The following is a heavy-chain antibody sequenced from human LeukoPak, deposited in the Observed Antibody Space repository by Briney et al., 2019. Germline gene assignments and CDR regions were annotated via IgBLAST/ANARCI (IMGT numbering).Heavy chain of an antibody. D-gene: IGHD2-15*01. J-gene: IGHJ5*02. CDR2: ISYDGSNK. CDR1: GFTFSSYA. CDR3: AKGEAASNWFDP. Sequence: GGSLRLSCAASGFTFSSYAMHWVRQAPGKGLEWVAVISYDGSNKYYADSVKGRFTISRDNSKNTLYLQMNSLRAEDTAVYYCAKGEAASNWFDPWGQGTLVTVPS. V-gene: IGHV3-30*07.